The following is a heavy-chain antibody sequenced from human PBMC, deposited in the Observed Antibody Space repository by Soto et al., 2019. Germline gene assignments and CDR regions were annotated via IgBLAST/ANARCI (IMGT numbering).Heavy chain of an antibody. CDR2: ISGSGGST. V-gene: IGHV3-23*01. Sequence: PGGSLRLSCAASGFTFISYAMSWVRQAPGKGLEWVSSISGSGGSTYYADSVKGRFTISRDNSKNTLYVQMNTLRAEDTAVYYCAKELRKACSGGSCYYYGMDVWGQGTTVTVSS. CDR3: AKELRKACSGGSCYYYGMDV. CDR1: GFTFISYA. J-gene: IGHJ6*02. D-gene: IGHD2-15*01.